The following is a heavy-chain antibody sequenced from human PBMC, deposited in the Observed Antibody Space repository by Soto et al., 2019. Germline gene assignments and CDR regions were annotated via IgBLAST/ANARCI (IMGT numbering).Heavy chain of an antibody. J-gene: IGHJ6*02. Sequence: SETLSLTCTVSGGSISSGGYYWSWIRQHPGKGLVWIGYIYYSGSTYYNTSLKSRVTISVDTSKNQFSLKLSSVTAADTAVYYCARARGSSSWYLSAYYYGMDVWGQGTTVTVSS. CDR1: GGSISSGGYY. CDR2: IYYSGST. D-gene: IGHD6-13*01. V-gene: IGHV4-31*03. CDR3: ARARGSSSWYLSAYYYGMDV.